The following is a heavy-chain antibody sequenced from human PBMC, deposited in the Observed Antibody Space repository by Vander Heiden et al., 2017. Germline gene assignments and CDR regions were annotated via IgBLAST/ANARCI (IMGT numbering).Heavy chain of an antibody. D-gene: IGHD5-12*01. J-gene: IGHJ6*02. V-gene: IGHV3-23*01. CDR2: ITGSGGST. CDR3: AKMRASHYYGIDV. Sequence: EVQLLESGGGLVQPGGSLSLSCAAAGFTFSTYAMTWVRQAPGKGLEWVSGITGSGGSTYYADSVKGRFTISRDNSRNTLYLQMNTLRAEDTAIYYCAKMRASHYYGIDVWGQGTRVTVSS. CDR1: GFTFSTYA.